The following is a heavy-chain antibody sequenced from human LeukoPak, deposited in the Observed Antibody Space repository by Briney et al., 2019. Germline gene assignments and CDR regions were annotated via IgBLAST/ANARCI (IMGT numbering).Heavy chain of an antibody. V-gene: IGHV6-1*01. CDR1: GDSVSSNRAA. CDR3: ARVPQRLGLSYYYYMDV. CDR2: IYYRSKWNN. D-gene: IGHD3-16*01. Sequence: SQILSLTCAISGDSVSSNRAAWHWIRQSPSRGLEWLGRIYYRSKWNNDYAVSVKSRITVNADTSKNQFSLHLNSVTPEDTAVYYCARVPQRLGLSYYYYMDVWGKGTTVTVSS. J-gene: IGHJ6*03.